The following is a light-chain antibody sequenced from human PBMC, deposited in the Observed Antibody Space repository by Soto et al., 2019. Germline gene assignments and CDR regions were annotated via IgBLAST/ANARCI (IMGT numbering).Light chain of an antibody. CDR1: QSIGKH. V-gene: IGKV1-39*01. Sequence: DIQMTQSPSFLSASVVYRVTITCRASQSIGKHLNWYQQKPGKAPKFLIYGASTLQSGVPSRFTGSGSGTDFTLTVNSLQAEDFATYYCQQSYTSPTTFGQGTRLEIK. J-gene: IGKJ5*01. CDR3: QQSYTSPTT. CDR2: GAS.